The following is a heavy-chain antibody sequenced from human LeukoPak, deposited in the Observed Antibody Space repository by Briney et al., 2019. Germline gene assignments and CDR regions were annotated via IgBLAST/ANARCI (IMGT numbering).Heavy chain of an antibody. CDR1: GFTFRSYG. CDR3: AKGVEFFDY. J-gene: IGHJ4*02. D-gene: IGHD3-10*01. Sequence: GGSLRLSCAASGFTFRSYGMHWVRQAPGKGLEWVAVISYDGSNKYYADSVKGRFTIPGDNSKNTLYLQMNSLRAEDTAVYYCAKGVEFFDYWGQGTLVTVSS. V-gene: IGHV3-30*18. CDR2: ISYDGSNK.